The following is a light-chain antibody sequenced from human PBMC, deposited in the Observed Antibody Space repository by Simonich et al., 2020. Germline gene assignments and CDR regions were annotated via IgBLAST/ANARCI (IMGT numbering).Light chain of an antibody. V-gene: IGKV3-15*01. CDR3: QQRSNWPLT. Sequence: EIVMTQSPATLSVSPGERATLSCRASRSVSSNLAWYQQKPGQAPRLLIYGASTRATGSPARFSGSGSGTEFTLTISSLQSEDFAVYYCQQRSNWPLTFGGGTKVEIK. CDR2: GAS. CDR1: RSVSSN. J-gene: IGKJ4*01.